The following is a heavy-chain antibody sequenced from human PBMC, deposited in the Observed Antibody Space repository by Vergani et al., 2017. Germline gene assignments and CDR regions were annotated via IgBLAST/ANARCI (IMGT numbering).Heavy chain of an antibody. V-gene: IGHV1-69*01. D-gene: IGHD2-2*02. J-gene: IGHJ4*02. CDR3: ARVGCSSTSCYMTPDY. CDR1: GGTFSSYA. Sequence: QVQLVQSGAEVKKPGSSVKVSCKASGGTFSSYAISWVRQAPGQGLEWMGGIIPIFGTATYAQKFQGRVTITADESTSTAYMELSSLRSEDTAVYYCARVGCSSTSCYMTPDYWGQGTLVTVSS. CDR2: IIPIFGTA.